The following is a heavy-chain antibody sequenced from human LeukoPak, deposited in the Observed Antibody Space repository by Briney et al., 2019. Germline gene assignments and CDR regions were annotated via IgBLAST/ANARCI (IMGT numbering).Heavy chain of an antibody. CDR1: GYTFTGYY. Sequence: GASVKVSCKASGYTFTGYYMHWVRQAPGHGLEWMGWINPNSGGTNYAQKFQGRVTMTRDTSISTAYMELSRLRSDDTAVYYCASEVRGVIIAQDAFDIWGQGTMVTVSS. J-gene: IGHJ3*02. CDR3: ASEVRGVIIAQDAFDI. D-gene: IGHD3-10*01. V-gene: IGHV1-2*02. CDR2: INPNSGGT.